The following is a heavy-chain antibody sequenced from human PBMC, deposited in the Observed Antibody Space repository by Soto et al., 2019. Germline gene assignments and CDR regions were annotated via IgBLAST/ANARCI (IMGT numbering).Heavy chain of an antibody. Sequence: EVQLVESGGGLVQPGRSLRLSCAASGFTFDDYAMHWVRQAPGKGLEWVSGISWKGDSTGYADSVKGRFTISRDNAKNSLYLQMNSLRAEDTALYYCVKVAGGLRFSFDMWGQGTMVTVS. V-gene: IGHV3-9*01. J-gene: IGHJ3*02. CDR1: GFTFDDYA. CDR2: ISWKGDST. CDR3: VKVAGGLRFSFDM. D-gene: IGHD3-10*01.